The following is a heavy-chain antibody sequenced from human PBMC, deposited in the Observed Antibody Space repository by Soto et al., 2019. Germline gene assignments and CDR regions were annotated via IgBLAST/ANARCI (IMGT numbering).Heavy chain of an antibody. J-gene: IGHJ6*02. Sequence: PGESLKISCKGSGYSFSSYWITWVRQLPGKGLEWMGRIDPSDSYTNYSPSFQGHATISVDKSISTAYLQWNSLKASDSAMYYCARQDETSREDYYGMDVWGQGTTVTVSS. CDR3: ARQDETSREDYYGMDV. CDR2: IDPSDSYT. V-gene: IGHV5-10-1*01. CDR1: GYSFSSYW.